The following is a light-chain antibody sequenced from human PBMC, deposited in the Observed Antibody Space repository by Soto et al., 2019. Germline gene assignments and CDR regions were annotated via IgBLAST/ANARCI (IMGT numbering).Light chain of an antibody. CDR2: DAS. CDR1: HDVSRN. J-gene: IGKJ4*01. V-gene: IGKV1-33*01. CDR3: QQYNSMLS. Sequence: DIQMTQSPSSLSASVGDRVTIACQSSHDVSRNLNWFQQKPGEAPKLLIYDASNLERGVPSRFSGSGSGTDFTLIISSLQPEDVATYYCQQYNSMLSFGGGTEVEIK.